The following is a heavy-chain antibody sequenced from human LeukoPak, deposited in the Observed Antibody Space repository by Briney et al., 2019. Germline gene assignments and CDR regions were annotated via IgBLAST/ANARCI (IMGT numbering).Heavy chain of an antibody. Sequence: SETLSLTCTVSGGSISSYYWSWIRQPPGKGLEWIGYIYYSGSTNYNPSLKSRVTISVDTSKNQFSLKLSSVTAADTAVYYCARFSILGTIVYWGQGTLVTVSS. CDR3: ARFSILGTIVY. D-gene: IGHD7-27*01. V-gene: IGHV4-59*01. CDR1: GGSISSYY. J-gene: IGHJ4*02. CDR2: IYYSGST.